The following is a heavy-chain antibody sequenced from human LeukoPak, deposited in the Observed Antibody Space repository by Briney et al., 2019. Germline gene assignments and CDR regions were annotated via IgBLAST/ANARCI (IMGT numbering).Heavy chain of an antibody. CDR2: IWYDGTNK. Sequence: GGSLRLSCAASGFTLSSYGMHWVRQAPGKGLEWVALIWYDGTNKYYADSVKGRFTISRDNSKNTLYLQMNSLRAEDTAVYYCARDHVLFSDYYSSGFFDDAFDIWGQGTMVTVSS. D-gene: IGHD3-10*01. CDR3: ARDHVLFSDYYSSGFFDDAFDI. J-gene: IGHJ3*02. CDR1: GFTLSSYG. V-gene: IGHV3-33*01.